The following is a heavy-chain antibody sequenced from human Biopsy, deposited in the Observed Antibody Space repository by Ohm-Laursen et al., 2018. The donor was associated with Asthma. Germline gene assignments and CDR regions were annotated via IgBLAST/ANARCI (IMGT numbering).Heavy chain of an antibody. CDR2: ISFDGSNK. V-gene: IGHV3-30*18. CDR1: GLTVSSNG. D-gene: IGHD1-26*01. CDR3: AKDVFPGWELRRGPDY. Sequence: SLRLSCTASGLTVSSNGMHWVRQAPGKGLDWVAVISFDGSNKNYTDSVKGRFTISRDNSRNTLHLQMNSLRAEDTAVYYCAKDVFPGWELRRGPDYWGQGTLVTVSS. J-gene: IGHJ4*02.